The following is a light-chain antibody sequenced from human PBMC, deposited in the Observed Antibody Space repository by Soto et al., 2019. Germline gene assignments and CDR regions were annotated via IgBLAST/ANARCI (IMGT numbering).Light chain of an antibody. Sequence: IVLTQSPGTLSLSPGEIATLSCMASQSVSSNYLAWYQQKPGQAPRLLIYGASSRATGIPDRFSGSGSGTDFTLTISRLEPEDFSVYYCHQYGTAPLTFGPGTKVDIK. CDR1: QSVSSNY. CDR2: GAS. V-gene: IGKV3-20*01. CDR3: HQYGTAPLT. J-gene: IGKJ3*01.